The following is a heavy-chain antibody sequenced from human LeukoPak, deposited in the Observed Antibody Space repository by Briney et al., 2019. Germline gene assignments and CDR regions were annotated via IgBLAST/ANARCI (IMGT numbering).Heavy chain of an antibody. CDR1: GYSISSGYY. Sequence: SETLSLTCTVSGYSISSGYYWGWIRQPPGKGLEWIGSIYHSGSTYYNPSLKSRVTISVDKSKNQFSLKLSSVTAADTAVYYCARDPGAGGYPDDAFGIWGQGTMVTVSS. J-gene: IGHJ3*02. V-gene: IGHV4-38-2*02. CDR3: ARDPGAGGYPDDAFGI. D-gene: IGHD3-10*01. CDR2: IYHSGST.